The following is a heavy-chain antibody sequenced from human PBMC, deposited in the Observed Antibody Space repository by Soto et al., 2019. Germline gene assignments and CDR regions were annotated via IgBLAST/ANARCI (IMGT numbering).Heavy chain of an antibody. CDR2: ISGSGNT. J-gene: IGHJ4*02. CDR1: GFTFRTYA. CDR3: AKEQDYDFVWGSDRYTSHN. Sequence: PGVSLRLSCTASGFTFRTYAMTWFRQAPGKALEWGSAISGSGNTFYANSVNGRFTISRDNSRNTVALQMHSLRDESSAIYSRAKEQDYDFVWGSDRYTSHNWGQGTLVTVSS. V-gene: IGHV3-23*01. D-gene: IGHD3-16*02.